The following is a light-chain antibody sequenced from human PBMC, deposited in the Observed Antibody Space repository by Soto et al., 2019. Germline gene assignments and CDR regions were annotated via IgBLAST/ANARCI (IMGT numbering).Light chain of an antibody. CDR1: ERVSDNY. V-gene: IGKV3-20*01. J-gene: IGKJ4*01. Sequence: EIVLTHSPGTLSLSPGESATLSCRASERVSDNYLAWYQQRSGQAPRLVIYGASSRASAVPDRFSGSGSGADFTLTISRLEPEDFAVYYCQQYGSSPLTFGGGTKVDIK. CDR2: GAS. CDR3: QQYGSSPLT.